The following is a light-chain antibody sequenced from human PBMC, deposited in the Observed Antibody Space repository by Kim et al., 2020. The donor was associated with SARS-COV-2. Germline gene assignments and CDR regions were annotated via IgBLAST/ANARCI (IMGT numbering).Light chain of an antibody. Sequence: SSELTQEPAVSVALGQTVRITCQGDSLRSYYANWYQQKPGQAPVLVIYGKNNRPSGIPDRFSGSSSGNTASLTITGAQAEDEADYYCNSRDISGNHVVFG. CDR2: GKN. V-gene: IGLV3-19*01. CDR3: NSRDISGNHVV. CDR1: SLRSYY. J-gene: IGLJ2*01.